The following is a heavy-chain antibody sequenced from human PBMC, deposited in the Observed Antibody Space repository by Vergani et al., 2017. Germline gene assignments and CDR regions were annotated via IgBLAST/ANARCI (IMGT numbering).Heavy chain of an antibody. CDR1: GYTFTSYG. CDR3: AGGVVVVPAAIGPCMDV. D-gene: IGHD2-2*01. V-gene: IGHV1-46*01. J-gene: IGHJ6*02. CDR2: INPSGGST. Sequence: QVQLVQSGAEVKKPGASVKVSCKASGYTFTSYGISWVRQAPGQGLEWMGIINPSGGSTSYAQKFQGRVTMTRDTSTSTVYMELSSLRSEDTAVYYCAGGVVVVPAAIGPCMDVWGQGTTVTVSS.